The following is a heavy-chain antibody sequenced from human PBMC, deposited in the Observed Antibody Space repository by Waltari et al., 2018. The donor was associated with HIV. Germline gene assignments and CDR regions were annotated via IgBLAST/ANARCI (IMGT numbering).Heavy chain of an antibody. CDR1: GFLFSIFD. CDR3: ARDSHYYDSTPFDY. CDR2: IGYDGSKK. Sequence: QVQLVESGGGLVQPGSSLRLSCAASGFLFSIFDIHGVRRAPGKGLEWVEVIGYDGSKKDYADSVKGRFTISRDNSKNTLYLQMNSLRAEDTAVYYCARDSHYYDSTPFDYWGQGTLVTVSS. D-gene: IGHD3-22*01. J-gene: IGHJ4*02. V-gene: IGHV3-33*01.